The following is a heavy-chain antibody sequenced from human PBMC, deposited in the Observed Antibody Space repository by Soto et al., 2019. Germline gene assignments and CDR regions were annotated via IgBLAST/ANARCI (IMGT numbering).Heavy chain of an antibody. J-gene: IGHJ4*02. V-gene: IGHV3-74*01. CDR3: ARVRNGDWYFDY. CDR2: IKIDGSIT. D-gene: IGHD2-21*02. CDR1: GFTFSSYW. Sequence: EVQLVESGGGLVQPGGSPRLSCAASGFTFSSYWMHWVRQVPGKGLVWVSRIKIDGSITSYADSVRGRFTISRDNAKNTLYLQMNSLRAEDTAVYYCARVRNGDWYFDYWGQGPLVTVSS.